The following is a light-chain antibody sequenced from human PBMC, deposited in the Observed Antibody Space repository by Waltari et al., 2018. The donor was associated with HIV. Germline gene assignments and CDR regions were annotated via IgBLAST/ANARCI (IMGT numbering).Light chain of an antibody. CDR2: STN. J-gene: IGLJ3*02. V-gene: IGLV8-61*01. CDR3: LVHMGHGAWV. Sequence: QTVVTQDPSCAASPGGTVTLTCGLNSGSVSTTSLPSYYQQTPGPAPRTLIYSTNIRSSGVPDRFSGSILGNKAALTITGAQADDESDYYCLVHMGHGAWVFGGGTKLTVL. CDR1: SGSVSTTSL.